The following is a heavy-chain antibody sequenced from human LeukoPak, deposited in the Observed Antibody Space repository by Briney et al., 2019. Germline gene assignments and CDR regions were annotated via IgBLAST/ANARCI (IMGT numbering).Heavy chain of an antibody. J-gene: IGHJ4*02. D-gene: IGHD2-8*01. V-gene: IGHV1-69*04. CDR3: ARPHCTNGVCYSINY. CDR1: GGTFSSNA. Sequence: SVKVSCKASGGTFSSNAISWVRQAPGQGLEWMGRIIPILGIANYAQKFQGRVTITADKSTSTAYMELSSLRSEDTAVYYCARPHCTNGVCYSINYWGQGTLVTVSS. CDR2: IIPILGIA.